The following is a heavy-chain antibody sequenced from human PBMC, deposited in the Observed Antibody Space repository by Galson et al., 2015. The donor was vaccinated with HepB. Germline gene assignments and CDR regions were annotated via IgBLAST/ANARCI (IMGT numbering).Heavy chain of an antibody. D-gene: IGHD2-8*01. Sequence: SLRLSCAASGFTFSDYYMSWIRQAPGKGLEWVSYISSSSSYTNYADSVKGRFTISRDNAKNSLYLQMNSLRAEDTAVYYCATEIWPGPNEFDPWGQGTLVTVSS. J-gene: IGHJ5*02. CDR2: ISSSSSYT. CDR1: GFTFSDYY. V-gene: IGHV3-11*06. CDR3: ATEIWPGPNEFDP.